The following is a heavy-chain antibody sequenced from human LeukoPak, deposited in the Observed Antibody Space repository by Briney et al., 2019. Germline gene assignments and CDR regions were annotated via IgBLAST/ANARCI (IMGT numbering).Heavy chain of an antibody. CDR2: IYHSGST. CDR1: GGSISSSNW. D-gene: IGHD4-17*01. CDR3: ARAGYGDYGDYYYGMDV. J-gene: IGHJ6*02. V-gene: IGHV4-4*02. Sequence: SETLSLTCAVSGGSISSSNWWSGVRQPPGKGLEWIGEIYHSGSTNYNPSLKSRVTISVDTSKNQFSLKLSSVTAADTAVYYCARAGYGDYGDYYYGMDVWGQGTTVTVSS.